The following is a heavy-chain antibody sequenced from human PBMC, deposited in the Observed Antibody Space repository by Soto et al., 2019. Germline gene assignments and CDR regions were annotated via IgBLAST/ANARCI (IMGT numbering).Heavy chain of an antibody. CDR1: GASITNFY. CDR2: IYTSGST. Sequence: SETLSLTCPVSGASITNFYWSWIRQSARKGLEWIGRIYTSGSTDYNPSLKSRVTVSIDTSRNQVSLTLSSVTAADTAVYYCARGGAYYFDSWGQGILGTVSS. D-gene: IGHD3-16*01. V-gene: IGHV4-4*07. J-gene: IGHJ4*02. CDR3: ARGGAYYFDS.